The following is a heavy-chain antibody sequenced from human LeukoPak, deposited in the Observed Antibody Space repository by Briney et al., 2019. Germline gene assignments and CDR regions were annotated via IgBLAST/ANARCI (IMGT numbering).Heavy chain of an antibody. CDR3: ARVLGYDILTGPTDY. CDR2: INPSGGST. D-gene: IGHD3-9*01. V-gene: IGHV1-46*01. J-gene: IGHJ4*02. CDR1: GYTFTSYG. Sequence: ASVKVSCKASGYTFTSYGFTWVRQAPGQGLEWMGIINPSGGSTSYAQKFQGRVTMTRDTSTSTVYMELSSLRSEDTAVYYCARVLGYDILTGPTDYWGQGTLVTVSS.